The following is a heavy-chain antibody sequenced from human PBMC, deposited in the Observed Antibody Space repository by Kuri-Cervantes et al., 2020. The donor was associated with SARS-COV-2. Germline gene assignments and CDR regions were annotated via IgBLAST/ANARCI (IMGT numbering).Heavy chain of an antibody. D-gene: IGHD7-27*01. V-gene: IGHV1-69*13. Sequence: SVKVSCKASGYTFTSYGISWVRQAPGQGLEWMGGIIPIFGTANYAQKFQGRVTITADESTSTAYMELSSLRSEDTAVYYCARVPVKLGIEVYYYYYGMDVWGQGTTVTVSS. J-gene: IGHJ6*02. CDR1: GYTFTSYG. CDR3: ARVPVKLGIEVYYYYYGMDV. CDR2: IIPIFGTA.